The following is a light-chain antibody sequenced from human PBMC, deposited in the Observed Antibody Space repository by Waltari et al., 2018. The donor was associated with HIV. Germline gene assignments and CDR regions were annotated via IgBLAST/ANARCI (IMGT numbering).Light chain of an antibody. CDR1: SSNISSGFA. CDR3: QSYDTSLANWV. J-gene: IGLJ3*02. CDR2: DLI. V-gene: IGLV1-40*01. Sequence: SVLTQPPSVSGDPGQRITISCAGSSSNISSGFAVHWSQQFTGKAPKLLIFDLINRRSGVTDRFSGSKSGTSASLAITGVQAEDEADYYCQSYDTSLANWVFGGGTKLTVL.